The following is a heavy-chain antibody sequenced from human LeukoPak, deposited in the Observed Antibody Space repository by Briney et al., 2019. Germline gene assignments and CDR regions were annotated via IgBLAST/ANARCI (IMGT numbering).Heavy chain of an antibody. Sequence: SETLSLTRNVSGGSSGSYYWSWIRQPPGKGLEWIGYIYNSGSTNYNPSLKSRVTISVDTSKNQFSLKVSSVTAADTAVYYCAGLHDSSGYYPEYNGMDVWGQGTTVTVSS. J-gene: IGHJ6*02. V-gene: IGHV4-59*01. CDR3: AGLHDSSGYYPEYNGMDV. D-gene: IGHD3-22*01. CDR2: IYNSGST. CDR1: GGSSGSYY.